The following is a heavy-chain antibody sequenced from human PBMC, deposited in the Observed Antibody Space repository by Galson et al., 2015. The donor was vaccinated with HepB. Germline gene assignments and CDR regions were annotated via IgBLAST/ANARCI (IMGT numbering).Heavy chain of an antibody. J-gene: IGHJ6*02. V-gene: IGHV3-23*01. D-gene: IGHD3-16*01. CDR3: AKGDVWGSAALNYGMDV. CDR2: IGGGGST. CDR1: GFTFNSYA. Sequence: SLRLSCAASGFTFNSYAMTWVRQAPGKGLEWVAAIGGGGSTSYAESVKGRFTISRDNSKNMVFLQMCSLRAEDTAVYYCAKGDVWGSAALNYGMDVWGQGTTVTVSS.